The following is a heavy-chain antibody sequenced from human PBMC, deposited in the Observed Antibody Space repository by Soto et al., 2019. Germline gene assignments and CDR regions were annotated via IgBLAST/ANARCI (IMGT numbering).Heavy chain of an antibody. J-gene: IGHJ6*03. CDR1: GFTFDDYA. V-gene: IGHV3-9*01. D-gene: IGHD3-10*01. CDR2: ISWHSGSI. Sequence: EVQLVESGGGLVQPGRSLRLSCAASGFTFDDYAIHWVRQAPGKGLEWVSGISWHSGSIGYAASVKGRFTISRDNVKNSLYLQMNSLRAEDTALYYCAKDASSGAVMVRGVTYYYYCYIDVWGKGTTVTVSS. CDR3: AKDASSGAVMVRGVTYYYYCYIDV.